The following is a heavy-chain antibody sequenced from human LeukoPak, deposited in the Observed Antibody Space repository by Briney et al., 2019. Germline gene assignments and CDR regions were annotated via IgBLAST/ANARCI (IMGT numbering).Heavy chain of an antibody. V-gene: IGHV4-39*07. J-gene: IGHJ6*03. CDR2: INHSGST. CDR1: GGSISSSSYY. Sequence: SETLSLTCTVSGGSISSSSYYWGWIRQPPGKGLEWIGEINHSGSTNYNPSLKSRVTISVDTSKNQFSLKLSSVTAADTAVYYCARLTMVRGSVYYYYYYMDVWGKGTTVTISS. CDR3: ARLTMVRGSVYYYYYYMDV. D-gene: IGHD3-10*01.